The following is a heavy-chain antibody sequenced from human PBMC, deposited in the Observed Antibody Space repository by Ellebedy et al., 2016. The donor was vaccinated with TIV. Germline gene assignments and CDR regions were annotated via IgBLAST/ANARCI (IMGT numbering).Heavy chain of an antibody. CDR2: ISSSGDST. V-gene: IGHV3-23*01. D-gene: IGHD2-8*02. J-gene: IGHJ4*02. Sequence: GESLKISCAASGFTFSGYAMSWVRQAPGKGLEWVSVISSSGDSTVYRDSVKGRFTIARDNSKTTWYLQMNSLRVEDTATYYCAKDQLGGGTYLWGTFDYWGQGALVTVSS. CDR1: GFTFSGYA. CDR3: AKDQLGGGTYLWGTFDY.